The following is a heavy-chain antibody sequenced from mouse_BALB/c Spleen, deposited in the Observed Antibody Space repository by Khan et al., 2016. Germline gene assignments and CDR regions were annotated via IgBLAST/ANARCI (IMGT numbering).Heavy chain of an antibody. CDR3: ARSPFYYGNYYAMDY. J-gene: IGHJ4*01. Sequence: EVQLQESGAELVKPGASVKLSCTASDFNIKDTYMHWVRQRPEQGLEWIGRIDPANGNTKYDPKFQGKATVTADTSSNTAYLQLSSLTSEDTAVYYCARSPFYYGNYYAMDYWGQGTSVTVSS. D-gene: IGHD1-1*01. CDR1: DFNIKDTY. V-gene: IGHV14-3*02. CDR2: IDPANGNT.